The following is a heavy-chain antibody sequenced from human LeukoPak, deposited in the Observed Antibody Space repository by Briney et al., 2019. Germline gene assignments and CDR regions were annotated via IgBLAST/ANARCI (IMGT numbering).Heavy chain of an antibody. V-gene: IGHV3-48*03. CDR3: ARRAGAYSHPYDY. CDR2: ISSSGSTI. J-gene: IGHJ4*02. CDR1: GFTFSSYE. D-gene: IGHD4/OR15-4a*01. Sequence: GGSLRLSCAASGFTFSSYEMNWVRQAPGKGLEWVSYISSSGSTIYYADSVKGRFTISRDNAKNTLYLQMNSLRADDTAVYYCARRAGAYSHPYDYWGQGTLVTVSS.